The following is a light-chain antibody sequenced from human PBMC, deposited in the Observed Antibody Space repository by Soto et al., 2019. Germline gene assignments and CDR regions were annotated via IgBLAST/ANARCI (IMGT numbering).Light chain of an antibody. V-gene: IGLV2-8*01. CDR1: SSDVGGYNY. Sequence: QSVLTQPPSASGSPGQSVTISCTGTSSDVGGYNYVSWYQQHPGKAPKLIIYEVYKRPSGVPDRFSGSKSGNTAALTVSGLQAEDEADYYCSSYVGTNSYGFGTGTKVTVL. CDR2: EVY. J-gene: IGLJ1*01. CDR3: SSYVGTNSYG.